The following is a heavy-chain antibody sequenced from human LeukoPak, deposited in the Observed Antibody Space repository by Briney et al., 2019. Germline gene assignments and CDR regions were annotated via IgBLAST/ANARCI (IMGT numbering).Heavy chain of an antibody. Sequence: ASVKVSCRASGYSLKDYYIHWVRQAPGQGLEWMGWINPHSGATKYALRFQGRVTMTRDTSISTVHMELSSLRSDDTAVYYCARGRTMIRGVSWFDPWGQGTQVSVSS. V-gene: IGHV1-2*02. J-gene: IGHJ5*02. CDR1: GYSLKDYY. D-gene: IGHD3-10*01. CDR2: INPHSGAT. CDR3: ARGRTMIRGVSWFDP.